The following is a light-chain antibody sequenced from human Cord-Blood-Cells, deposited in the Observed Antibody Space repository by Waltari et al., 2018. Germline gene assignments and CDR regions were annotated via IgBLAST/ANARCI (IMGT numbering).Light chain of an antibody. Sequence: EIVLTQSPATLSLSPGERATLSCRASQSVSSYLAWYHQKPGQAPRLLIYDASNRATGIPARFSVSGSDTDFTLTISSLEPEDFAVYYCQQRSNWPLTFGGGTKVEIK. V-gene: IGKV3-11*01. CDR2: DAS. CDR3: QQRSNWPLT. CDR1: QSVSSY. J-gene: IGKJ4*02.